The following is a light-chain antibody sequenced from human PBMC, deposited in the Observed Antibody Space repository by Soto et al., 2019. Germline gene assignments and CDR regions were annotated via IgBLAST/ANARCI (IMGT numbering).Light chain of an antibody. CDR2: GAS. CDR3: QQYGSSSGT. V-gene: IGKV3-20*01. Sequence: EIVLTQSPGTLSLSPVERATLSCRASQSVSSIYLAWYQQRPGQAPRLLIYGASDRATGIPDRFSGSGSGTDFTLTISRLEPEDFAVYYCQQYGSSSGTCGQGTKVDIK. J-gene: IGKJ1*01. CDR1: QSVSSIY.